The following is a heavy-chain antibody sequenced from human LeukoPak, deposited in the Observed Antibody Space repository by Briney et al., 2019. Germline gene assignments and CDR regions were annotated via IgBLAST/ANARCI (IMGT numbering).Heavy chain of an antibody. D-gene: IGHD1-26*01. CDR3: ARVRLRSSYSYYFDY. CDR1: GFTVSSNY. CDR2: IYSGGST. V-gene: IGHV3-66*01. Sequence: GGSLRLSCAASGFTVSSNYMSWVRQAPGKGLEWVSVIYSGGSTYYADSVKGRFTISRDNSKNTLYLRMNSLRAEDTAVYYCARVRLRSSYSYYFDYWGQGTLVTVSS. J-gene: IGHJ4*02.